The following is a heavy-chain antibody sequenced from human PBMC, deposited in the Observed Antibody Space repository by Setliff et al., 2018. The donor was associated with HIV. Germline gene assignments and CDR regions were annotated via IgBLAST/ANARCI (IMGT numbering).Heavy chain of an antibody. Sequence: GVLRLSCAASGFTFSSYSMNWVRQAPGKGLEWVSSFSSSSSYIYYADSVKGRFTISRDNAKNSLYLQMNSLRAEDTAVYYCAREDYSLYYYYYMDVWGKGTTVTVSS. D-gene: IGHD2-15*01. CDR2: FSSSSSYI. CDR1: GFTFSSYS. V-gene: IGHV3-21*01. J-gene: IGHJ6*03. CDR3: AREDYSLYYYYYMDV.